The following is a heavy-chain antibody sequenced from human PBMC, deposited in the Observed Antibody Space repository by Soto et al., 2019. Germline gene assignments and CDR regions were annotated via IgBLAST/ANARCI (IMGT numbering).Heavy chain of an antibody. CDR1: GFTFSTTG. J-gene: IGHJ5*02. D-gene: IGHD6-19*01. V-gene: IGHV3-30*18. CDR3: AKDLYGAGWYNYFDP. CDR2: ISHDGGDK. Sequence: QVHLVESGGGVVQPGRSLRLSCAASGFTFSTTGMHWVRQAPGKGLEWVAMISHDGGDKHYTDSVKGRFTSSRDTSKNPLYLRMNSLRPEDTAMYHCAKDLYGAGWYNYFDPWGQGTLVTVSS.